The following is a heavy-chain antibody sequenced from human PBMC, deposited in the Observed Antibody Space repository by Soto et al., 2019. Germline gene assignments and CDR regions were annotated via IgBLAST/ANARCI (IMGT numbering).Heavy chain of an antibody. CDR1: GSSISSGDYY. CDR3: ARDCWGGRTYYYYGMDV. Sequence: PSETLSLTCTVSGSSISSGDYYWSWIRQPPGKGLEWIGYIYYSGSTYYNPSLKSRVTISVDTSKNQFSLKLSSVTAADTAVYYCARDCWGGRTYYYYGMDVWGQGTTVTVSS. D-gene: IGHD3-16*01. V-gene: IGHV4-30-4*01. J-gene: IGHJ6*02. CDR2: IYYSGST.